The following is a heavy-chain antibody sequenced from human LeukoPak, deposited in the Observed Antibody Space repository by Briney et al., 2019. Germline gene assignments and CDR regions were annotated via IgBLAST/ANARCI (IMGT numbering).Heavy chain of an antibody. D-gene: IGHD1-7*01. J-gene: IGHJ4*02. CDR3: ARGRELTNYFDY. CDR1: GGSISSGGYS. Sequence: SGTLSLTCAVSGGSISSGGYSWGWIRQPPGKGLEWIGYIYHSGTTYYNPSLKSRVTISVDRSKNQFSLKVSSVTASDTAVYYCARGRELTNYFDYWGQGTLVTVSS. CDR2: IYHSGTT. V-gene: IGHV4-30-2*01.